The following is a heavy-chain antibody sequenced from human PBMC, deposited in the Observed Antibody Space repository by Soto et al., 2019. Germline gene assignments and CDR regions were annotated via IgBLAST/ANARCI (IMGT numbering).Heavy chain of an antibody. V-gene: IGHV3-15*07. J-gene: IGHJ4*01. CDR2: IKSKVDGGTS. Sequence: GGLLRLPCAASGFIFSDVWINWVRKDTGKGLEWVGRIKSKVDGGTSDFAAPVKDRFAISRDDSKNIVYLEMNGLKTEDTAMYYCTTDSYMTTVIVRFDYWGHGTQVTVSS. CDR3: TTDSYMTTVIVRFDY. CDR1: GFIFSDVW. D-gene: IGHD3-16*01.